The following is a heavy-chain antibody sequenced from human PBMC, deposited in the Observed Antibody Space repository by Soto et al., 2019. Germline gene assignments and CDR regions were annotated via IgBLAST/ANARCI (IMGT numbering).Heavy chain of an antibody. J-gene: IGHJ6*03. V-gene: IGHV4-34*01. CDR3: ARGSTGSKGQLLRGTYYYYYMDV. D-gene: IGHD2-2*01. CDR2: INHSGST. CDR1: GGSFSGYY. Sequence: SETLSLTCAVYGGSFSGYYWSWIRQPPGKGLEWIGEINHSGSTNYNPSLKSRVTISVDTSKNQFSLKLSSVTAADTAVYYCARGSTGSKGQLLRGTYYYYYMDVWGKGTTVTVSS.